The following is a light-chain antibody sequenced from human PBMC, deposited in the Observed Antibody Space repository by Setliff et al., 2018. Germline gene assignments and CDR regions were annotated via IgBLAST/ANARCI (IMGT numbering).Light chain of an antibody. CDR1: TSDIGNNF. CDR2: DNN. J-gene: IGLJ1*01. Sequence: QSVLTQPPSVSAAPGQKVTISCSGSTSDIGNNFVSWYQVLPEAAPKLLIYDNNERPSGIPDRFSGSKSGTSASLDIAGLQTGDEADYYCATWGSGLSAPYVFGTGTKVTVL. V-gene: IGLV1-51*01. CDR3: ATWGSGLSAPYV.